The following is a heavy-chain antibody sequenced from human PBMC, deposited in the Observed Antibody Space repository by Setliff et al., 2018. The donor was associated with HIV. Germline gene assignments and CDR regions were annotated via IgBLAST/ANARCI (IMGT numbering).Heavy chain of an antibody. V-gene: IGHV3-15*05. CDR3: VGHYYDPLTGYYVWFFDV. CDR1: GITFGNAW. D-gene: IGHD3-9*01. CDR2: IKSKADGGAT. Sequence: GGSLRLSCAVSGITFGNAWMSWVRQAPGKGLEWVGRIKSKADGGATDYAAPVKGRFSISRDDSRNTLYLQMNSMKSDDTATYYCVGHYYDPLTGYYVWFFDVWGRGTLVTVSS. J-gene: IGHJ2*01.